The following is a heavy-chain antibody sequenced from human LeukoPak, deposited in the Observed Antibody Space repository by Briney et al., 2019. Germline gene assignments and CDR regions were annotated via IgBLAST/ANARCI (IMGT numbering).Heavy chain of an antibody. CDR3: AKSIGYYYDRSDKDHAEGD. D-gene: IGHD3-22*01. V-gene: IGHV3-23*01. J-gene: IGHJ4*02. CDR2: ISGSGGST. CDR1: GFTFSRYA. Sequence: GGSLRLSCAASGFTFSRYALTWVRQAPGKGLEWVSAISGSGGSTYYADSVKGRFTISRDNSKNTLYLQMNSLSAEDTAVYYCAKSIGYYYDRSDKDHAEGDWGQGTLVNVSS.